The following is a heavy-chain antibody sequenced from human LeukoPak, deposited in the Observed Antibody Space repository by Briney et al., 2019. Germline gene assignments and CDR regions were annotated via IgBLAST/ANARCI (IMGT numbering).Heavy chain of an antibody. CDR2: ISAYNGNT. D-gene: IGHD6-13*01. Sequence: ASVKVSCKASGYTFTSYGISWVRQAPGQGLEWMGWISAYNGNTNYAQKLQGRVTMTTDTSTSTAYMELRSLRSDDTAVYYCARVGRIAAAGSWAFFDYWGQGTLVTVSS. J-gene: IGHJ4*02. V-gene: IGHV1-18*04. CDR3: ARVGRIAAAGSWAFFDY. CDR1: GYTFTSYG.